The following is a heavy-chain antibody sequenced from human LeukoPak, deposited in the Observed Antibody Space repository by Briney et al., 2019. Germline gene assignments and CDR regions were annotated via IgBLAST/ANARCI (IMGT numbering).Heavy chain of an antibody. D-gene: IGHD1-14*01. V-gene: IGHV3-30*18. Sequence: GGSLRLSCAASGFTFSHYGMHWVRQAPGKGLEWVALISLDGSSKYYADSVKGRFTISRDNSKNTLSLQMNSLRAEDSAVYYCAKGSRTPMGYYYYGMDVWGQGTTVTVSS. J-gene: IGHJ6*02. CDR3: AKGSRTPMGYYYYGMDV. CDR1: GFTFSHYG. CDR2: ISLDGSSK.